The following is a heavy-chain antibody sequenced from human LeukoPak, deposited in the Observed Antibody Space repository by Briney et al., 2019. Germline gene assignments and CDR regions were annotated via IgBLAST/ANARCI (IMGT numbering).Heavy chain of an antibody. Sequence: GSLRLSCAASGFTFSSYEMNWVRQAPGKGLEWVSYISSSGSTIYYADSVKGRFTISRDNAKNSLYLQMNSLRAEDTAVYYCARETYGSGSYYNGKSFDYWGQGTLVTVSS. V-gene: IGHV3-48*03. J-gene: IGHJ4*02. CDR1: GFTFSSYE. CDR2: ISSSGSTI. CDR3: ARETYGSGSYYNGKSFDY. D-gene: IGHD3-10*01.